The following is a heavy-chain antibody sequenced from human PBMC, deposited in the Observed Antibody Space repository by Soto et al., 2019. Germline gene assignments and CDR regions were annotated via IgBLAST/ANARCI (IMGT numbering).Heavy chain of an antibody. Sequence: SVKVSCKASVFTFTSSAVQWVRQARGQRLEWIGWIVVGSGNTNYAQKFQERVTITRDMSTSTAYMELSSLRSEDTAVYYCAADAGITMVRGVIRDYYYYGMDVWGKGTTVTVSS. CDR1: VFTFTSSA. CDR3: AADAGITMVRGVIRDYYYYGMDV. J-gene: IGHJ6*04. CDR2: IVVGSGNT. V-gene: IGHV1-58*01. D-gene: IGHD3-10*01.